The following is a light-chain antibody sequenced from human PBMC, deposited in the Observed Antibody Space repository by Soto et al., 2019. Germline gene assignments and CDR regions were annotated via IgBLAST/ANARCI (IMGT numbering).Light chain of an antibody. CDR1: ESVSNN. CDR2: GAS. V-gene: IGKV3-15*01. Sequence: EIVLTQSPATLSVSQGERATLSCRASESVSNNLAWYQQKPGQAPRLLIFGASARATGIPARFSGSGSGTEFTLIISRLQAEDVAFYYCQQYNKWPLTFGGGTKVEIK. J-gene: IGKJ4*01. CDR3: QQYNKWPLT.